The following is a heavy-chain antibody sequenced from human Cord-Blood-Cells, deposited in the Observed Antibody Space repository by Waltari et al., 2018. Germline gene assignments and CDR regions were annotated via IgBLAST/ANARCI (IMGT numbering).Heavy chain of an antibody. D-gene: IGHD6-6*01. J-gene: IGHJ6*02. CDR2: IIPIFGTA. CDR3: ARYSSSSSGIYYYYYGMDV. Sequence: QVQLVQSGAEVKKPGSSVKVSCKASGGTFSSYAISWVRQAPGQGLEWMGGIIPIFGTANYAQKFQGRVTITADESTSTAYMELSSLRYEDTAVYYCARYSSSSSGIYYYYYGMDVWGQGTTVTVSS. CDR1: GGTFSSYA. V-gene: IGHV1-69*01.